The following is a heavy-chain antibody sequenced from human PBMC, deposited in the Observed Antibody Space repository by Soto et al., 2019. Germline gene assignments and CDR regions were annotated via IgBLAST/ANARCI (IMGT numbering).Heavy chain of an antibody. Sequence: GGSLRLSCTASGFSVNNNYLTWVRQAPGKGLKWVSVLYSDGRAYYADSVEGRFTISTDNSKNTVYLQMTTLRDEDTALYYCARGLGRDQHDNADYFHLDYWGQRTLVTVSS. CDR2: LYSDGRA. CDR3: ARGLGRDQHDNADYFHLDY. V-gene: IGHV3-53*01. D-gene: IGHD1-1*01. CDR1: GFSVNNNY. J-gene: IGHJ4*02.